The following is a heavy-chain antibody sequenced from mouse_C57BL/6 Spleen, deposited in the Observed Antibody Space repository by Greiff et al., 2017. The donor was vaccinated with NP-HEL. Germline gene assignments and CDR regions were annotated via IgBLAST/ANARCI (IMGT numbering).Heavy chain of an antibody. Sequence: EVQVVESGGDLVKPGGSLKLSCAASGFTFSSYGMSWVRQTPDKRLEWVATISSGGSYTYYPDSVKGRFTISRDNAKNTLYLQMCSLNSENTAMYYCARHESALDYWGQGTTLTVSS. D-gene: IGHD6-1*01. CDR2: ISSGGSYT. CDR3: ARHESALDY. V-gene: IGHV5-6*01. J-gene: IGHJ2*01. CDR1: GFTFSSYG.